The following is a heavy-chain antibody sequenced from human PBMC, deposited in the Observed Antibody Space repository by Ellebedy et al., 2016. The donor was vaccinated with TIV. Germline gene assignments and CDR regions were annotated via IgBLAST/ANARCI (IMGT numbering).Heavy chain of an antibody. CDR1: GYTFTAYP. CDR2: INTNTGNP. CDR3: ARDSRYNWNDWDYYHMDV. D-gene: IGHD1-1*01. V-gene: IGHV7-4-1*02. Sequence: ASVKVSCKASGYTFTAYPMNWVRQAPGQGLEWLGWINTNTGNPTYSQGFRGQFVFSLDTSVSTAYLQISGLRAEDTAVYYCARDSRYNWNDWDYYHMDVWGRGTTVTVSS. J-gene: IGHJ6*03.